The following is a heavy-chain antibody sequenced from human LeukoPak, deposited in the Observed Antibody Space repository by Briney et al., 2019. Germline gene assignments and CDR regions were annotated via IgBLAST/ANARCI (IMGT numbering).Heavy chain of an antibody. J-gene: IGHJ5*02. CDR2: FDSEDGET. CDR1: GYTLTELS. V-gene: IGHV1-24*01. Sequence: ASVKVSCKVSGYTLTELSMHWVRQAPGKGLEWMGGFDSEDGETIYAQKFQGRVTMTEDTSTDTAYMELSSLRSEDTAVYYCATVNSWSSYNWFDPWGQGTLVTVSS. CDR3: ATVNSWSSYNWFDP. D-gene: IGHD6-13*01.